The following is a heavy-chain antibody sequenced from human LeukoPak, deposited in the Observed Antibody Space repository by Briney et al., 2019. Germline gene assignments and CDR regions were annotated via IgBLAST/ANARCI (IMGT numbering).Heavy chain of an antibody. CDR2: ISGSGNST. J-gene: IGHJ4*02. CDR3: AKGDDYGGNPDY. Sequence: GGSLRLSCAASGFTFSIYALSWVRQAPGKGLEWVSAISGSGNSTYHADSVKGRFTISRDNSKNTLYLQMNSLRAEDTAIYYCAKGDDYGGNPDYWGQGTLVTVSS. D-gene: IGHD4-23*01. V-gene: IGHV3-23*01. CDR1: GFTFSIYA.